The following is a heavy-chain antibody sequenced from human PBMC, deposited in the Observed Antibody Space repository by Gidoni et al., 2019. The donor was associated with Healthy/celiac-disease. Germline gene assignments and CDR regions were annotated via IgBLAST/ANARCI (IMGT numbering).Heavy chain of an antibody. CDR2: IIPILGIA. D-gene: IGHD2-15*01. Sequence: QVQPVQSGAEVKKPGSSVTVSCKASGGTCRSYAISWVRQAPGQGLEWMGRIIPILGIANYAQKFQGRVTITADKSTSTAYRELSSLRSEDTAVYYCARQPTYCSGGSCYPEYFQHWGQGTLVTVSS. CDR1: GGTCRSYA. J-gene: IGHJ1*01. V-gene: IGHV1-69*09. CDR3: ARQPTYCSGGSCYPEYFQH.